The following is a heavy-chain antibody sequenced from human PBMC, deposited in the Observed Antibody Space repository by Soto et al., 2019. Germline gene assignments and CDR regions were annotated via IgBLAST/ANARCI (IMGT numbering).Heavy chain of an antibody. J-gene: IGHJ5*02. CDR2: INPSGGST. Sequence: ASVEVSCKASGYTFTSYYMPWVRHAPGQGLEWMGIINPSGGSTSYAQKFQGRVTMTRDTSTSTVYMELSSLRSEDTAVYYCARDTNYYSNPKYNWFDPWGQETLLTISS. V-gene: IGHV1-46*03. CDR3: ARDTNYYSNPKYNWFDP. D-gene: IGHD4-4*01. CDR1: GYTFTSYY.